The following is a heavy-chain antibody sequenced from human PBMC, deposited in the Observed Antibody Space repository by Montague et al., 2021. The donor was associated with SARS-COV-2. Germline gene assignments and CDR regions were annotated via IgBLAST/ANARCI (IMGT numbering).Heavy chain of an antibody. Sequence: PALVKPTQTLTLTCTFPGFPLSTSGMCVSWIRQPPGKALEWLARIDWDDDKYYSTSLKTRLTISKDTSKNQVVLTMTNMDPVDTATYYCARILVAAAGSPFDPGGQGTLVTVSS. J-gene: IGHJ5*02. CDR3: ARILVAAAGSPFDP. D-gene: IGHD6-13*01. CDR2: IDWDDDK. V-gene: IGHV2-70*11. CDR1: GFPLSTSGMC.